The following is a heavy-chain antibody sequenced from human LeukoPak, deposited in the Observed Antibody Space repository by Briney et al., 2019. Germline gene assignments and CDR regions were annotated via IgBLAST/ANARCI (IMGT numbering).Heavy chain of an antibody. V-gene: IGHV4-59*08. CDR2: IYYSGST. CDR3: ARAYIISWHDY. CDR1: GGSVSSNN. Sequence: SETLSLTCTVSGGSVSSNNWSWIRQPPGKGLEWIGYIYYSGSTNYNPSLKSRVTISVDTSKNQFSLKLSSVTAADTAVYYCARAYIISWHDYSGQGTLVTVSS. J-gene: IGHJ4*02. D-gene: IGHD6-13*01.